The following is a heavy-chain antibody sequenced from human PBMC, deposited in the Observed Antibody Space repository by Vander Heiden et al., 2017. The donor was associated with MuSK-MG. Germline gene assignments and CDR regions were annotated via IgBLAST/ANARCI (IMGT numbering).Heavy chain of an antibody. Sequence: QVRLVQSGAEVKKPGSSVKVSCEASGGGFSNYAMKWVRQAPGQGLEWMGTITPLFGIANYEKRFQGRLTISADNSANTVYMELSSLTSEDTAVYFCAREVEPHLPAFDPWGQGTLVTVSS. D-gene: IGHD3-3*02. CDR3: AREVEPHLPAFDP. CDR1: GGGFSNYA. J-gene: IGHJ5*02. CDR2: ITPLFGIA. V-gene: IGHV1-69*09.